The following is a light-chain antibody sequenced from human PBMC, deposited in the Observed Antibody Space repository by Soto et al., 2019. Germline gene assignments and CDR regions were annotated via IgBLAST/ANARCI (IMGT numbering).Light chain of an antibody. CDR3: QQYNNWPIT. CDR1: RSVSSN. CDR2: GAS. J-gene: IGKJ5*01. Sequence: EIVMTPSPSTLSVSPGERATLSCRASRSVSSNLAWYQQKPGQAPRLLIYGASTRATGIPARFSGSGSGTEFTLTISSLQSEDFAVYYCQQYNNWPITFGQGTRLEIK. V-gene: IGKV3D-15*01.